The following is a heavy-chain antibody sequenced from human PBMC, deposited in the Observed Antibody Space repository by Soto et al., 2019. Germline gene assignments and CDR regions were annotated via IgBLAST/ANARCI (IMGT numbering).Heavy chain of an antibody. CDR3: ARGNWYHLDY. V-gene: IGHV3-74*01. CDR1: GFPFSSSW. D-gene: IGHD6-13*01. J-gene: IGHJ4*02. CDR2: INPDGTKK. Sequence: GGSLRLSCAASGFPFSSSWMHWVRQVPRQGLVWVSRINPDGTKKDYADSVKGRCTVSRDNAKNTVYLQVSGLGAEDTAMYFCARGNWYHLDYSGQGMSVTVSS.